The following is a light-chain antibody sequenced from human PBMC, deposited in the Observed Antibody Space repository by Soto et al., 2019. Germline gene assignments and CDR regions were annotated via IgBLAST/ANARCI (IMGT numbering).Light chain of an antibody. Sequence: EIVLTQSPGTLSLSPGGRATLSCRASQTITTLAWYQRKPGQAPRLLIYRVSSRATGVPDRFSGSGSGTDYTLTISRLEPEDFAVYYCQQYGNLPLTFGGRTKVDI. V-gene: IGKV3-20*01. CDR1: QTITT. CDR2: RVS. J-gene: IGKJ4*01. CDR3: QQYGNLPLT.